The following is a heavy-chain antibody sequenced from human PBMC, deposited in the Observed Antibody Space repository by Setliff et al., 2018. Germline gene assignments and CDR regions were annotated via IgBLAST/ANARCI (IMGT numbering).Heavy chain of an antibody. CDR1: GGSFSDYY. CDR3: ARMTGFQYIDV. J-gene: IGHJ6*03. V-gene: IGHV4-59*08. Sequence: SETLSLTCAVSGGSFSDYYWCWIRQPPGKGLEWIGYIYYSGSTSYYNPSLKSRVTISVDTSKNQFSLTLTSVTAADTAVYYCARMTGFQYIDVWGKGTTVTVSS. D-gene: IGHD3-3*01. CDR2: IYYSGSTS.